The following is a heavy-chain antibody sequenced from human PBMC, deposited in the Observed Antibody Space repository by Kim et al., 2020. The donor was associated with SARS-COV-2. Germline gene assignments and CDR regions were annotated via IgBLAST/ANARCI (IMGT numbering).Heavy chain of an antibody. CDR1: GGSFSGYY. J-gene: IGHJ1*01. Sequence: SETLSLTCAVYGGSFSGYYWSWIRQPPGKGLEWIGEINHSGSTNYNPSLKSRVTISVDTSKNQFSLKLSSVTAADTAVYYCARGSQRFITMIVGGTGYFQHWGQGTLVTVSS. CDR2: INHSGST. D-gene: IGHD3-22*01. CDR3: ARGSQRFITMIVGGTGYFQH. V-gene: IGHV4-34*01.